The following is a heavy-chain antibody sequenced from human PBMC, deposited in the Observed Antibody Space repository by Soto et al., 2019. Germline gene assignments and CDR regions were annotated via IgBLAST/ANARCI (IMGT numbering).Heavy chain of an antibody. CDR1: GGTFSSYA. CDR2: IIPICGTA. CDR3: AREGGRAVVVVPAAIEGTDYYYGMDV. J-gene: IGHJ6*02. V-gene: IGHV1-69*13. Sequence: SVKVSCKASGGTFSSYAISWVRQAPGQGLEWMGGIIPICGTANYAQKFQGRVTITADESTSTAYMELSSLRSEDTAVYYCAREGGRAVVVVPAAIEGTDYYYGMDVWGQGTKVTVSS. D-gene: IGHD2-2*02.